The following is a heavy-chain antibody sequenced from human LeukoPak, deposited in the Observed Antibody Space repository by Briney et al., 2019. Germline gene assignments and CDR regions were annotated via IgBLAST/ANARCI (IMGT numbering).Heavy chain of an antibody. J-gene: IGHJ5*02. Sequence: GGSLRLSCAASGFTFSSYSMNWVRQAPGKGLEWVSSISSSSSYIYYADSVKGRFTISRDNVKNSLYLQMNSLRAEDTAVYYCAGGCSSTSCYSNWFDPWGQGTLVTVSS. D-gene: IGHD2-2*02. CDR3: AGGCSSTSCYSNWFDP. CDR2: ISSSSSYI. V-gene: IGHV3-21*01. CDR1: GFTFSSYS.